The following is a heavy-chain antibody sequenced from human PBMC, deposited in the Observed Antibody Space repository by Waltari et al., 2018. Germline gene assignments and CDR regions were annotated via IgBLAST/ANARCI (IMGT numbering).Heavy chain of an antibody. V-gene: IGHV3-48*03. CDR1: GFNFNNYE. D-gene: IGHD3-16*01. Sequence: DVQLAESGGGLVQPGGSLRLSCSASGFNFNNYEMNWVRQAPGKGLEWVSFISSSGTSIYYADSVRGRFTISRDNGKNSLYLQMNSLRPEDTAVSYCAGGEPWPKHYYFYHLDVWGQGTTVTVSS. J-gene: IGHJ6*02. CDR3: AGGEPWPKHYYFYHLDV. CDR2: ISSSGTSI.